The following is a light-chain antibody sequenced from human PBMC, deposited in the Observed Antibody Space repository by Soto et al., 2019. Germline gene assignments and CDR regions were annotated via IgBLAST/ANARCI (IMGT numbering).Light chain of an antibody. CDR3: ATWDDSLNGFYV. J-gene: IGLJ1*01. CDR2: EVV. CDR1: KNDIGVYDF. V-gene: IGLV2-8*01. Sequence: QSALTQPPSASGSPGQSVTISCTGTKNDIGVYDFVSWYQHHPGKAPRLIIYEVVQRPSGAPDRFSGSKSGNTASLTISGLRSDDEADYFCATWDDSLNGFYVFGTGTKVAVL.